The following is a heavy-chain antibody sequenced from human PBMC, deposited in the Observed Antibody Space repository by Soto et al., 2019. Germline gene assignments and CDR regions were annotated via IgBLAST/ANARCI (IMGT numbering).Heavy chain of an antibody. J-gene: IGHJ4*02. CDR1: GYGFTTYG. V-gene: IGHV1-18*01. CDR3: ARWRYGDY. Sequence: QVHLVQSGAEVKKPGASVKVSCKGSGYGFTTYGITWVRQAPGQGLEWMAWISAHNGNTNYAQKLQGRVTVTRDTSTSTAYMELRGLRSDDTAVYYCARWRYGDYWGQGGLVTVSS. D-gene: IGHD1-1*01. CDR2: ISAHNGNT.